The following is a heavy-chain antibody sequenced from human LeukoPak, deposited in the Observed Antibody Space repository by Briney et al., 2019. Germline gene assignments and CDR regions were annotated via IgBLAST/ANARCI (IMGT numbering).Heavy chain of an antibody. CDR3: TKGGTVGFDS. CDR1: GFTFDTYW. V-gene: IGHV3-74*01. D-gene: IGHD1-1*01. CDR2: INSDGSST. Sequence: GGSLRLSCAASGFTFDTYWMHWVRQSPGKGLVWVSRINSDGSSTTYADSVKGRFTISRDNAKNTVYLQMNSLRDEDTAVYYCTKGGTVGFDSWGQGTVVTVSS. J-gene: IGHJ4*02.